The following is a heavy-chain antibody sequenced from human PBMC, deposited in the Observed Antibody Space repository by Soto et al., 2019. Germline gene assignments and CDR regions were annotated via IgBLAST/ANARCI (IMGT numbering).Heavy chain of an antibody. CDR2: ISWDSGTI. CDR3: AKDNGGVWSAPRAGSYAYYGMDV. CDR1: GFTFGDHA. Sequence: EVQLVESGGDLVQPGGSLRLSCAASGFTFGDHAMHWVRQVPGRGLEWVSGISWDSGTIDYGDSVKGRFTISRDNAKNSLYLQMNSLRPEDTAFYFRAKDNGGVWSAPRAGSYAYYGMDVWGQGTTVTVSS. D-gene: IGHD3-3*01. V-gene: IGHV3-9*01. J-gene: IGHJ6*02.